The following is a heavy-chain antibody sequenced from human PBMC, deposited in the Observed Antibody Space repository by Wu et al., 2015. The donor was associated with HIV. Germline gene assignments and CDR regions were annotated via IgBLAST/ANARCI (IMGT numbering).Heavy chain of an antibody. Sequence: QVQLVQSGAEVKKPGSSVKVSCKASGGTFSSYAISWVRQAPGQGLEWMGGIIPIFGTANYAQKFQGRVTITADESTSTAYMELSSLRSEDTAVYYCARGEGATTLPTGVHYYYYMDVWGKGTTVTVSS. V-gene: IGHV1-69*12. CDR1: GGTFSSYA. CDR3: ARGEGATTLPTGVHYYYYMDV. J-gene: IGHJ6*03. CDR2: IIPIFGTA. D-gene: IGHD1-26*01.